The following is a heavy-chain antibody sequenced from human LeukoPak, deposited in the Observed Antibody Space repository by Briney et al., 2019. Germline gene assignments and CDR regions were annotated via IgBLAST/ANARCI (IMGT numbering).Heavy chain of an antibody. V-gene: IGHV1-46*01. CDR1: GNTFIGYW. J-gene: IGHJ4*02. CDR3: AREGQQLKHFDY. Sequence: GASVKVSCKASGNTFIGYWIHWVRQAPGQELEWMGAINPRGDATIGAQKFQGRVTTTRDTSTSTVYIELSSLRSEDTAVYYCAREGQQLKHFDYWGQGTLVTVSS. CDR2: INPRGDAT. D-gene: IGHD1-1*01.